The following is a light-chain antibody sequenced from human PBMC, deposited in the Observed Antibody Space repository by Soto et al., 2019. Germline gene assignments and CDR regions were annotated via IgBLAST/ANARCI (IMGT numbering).Light chain of an antibody. CDR2: GAS. CDR3: QQYVTSPWA. J-gene: IGKJ1*01. V-gene: IGKV3-20*01. CDR1: QSVSSSF. Sequence: EIVLTQSPGTLSLSPRERATLACRASQSVSSSFLAWYQQKPGQAPRLLIYGASNRATGIPDRFSGSGSGTDFTLTISRLEPEHFAVYYCQQYVTSPWAFGQGTKVAIE.